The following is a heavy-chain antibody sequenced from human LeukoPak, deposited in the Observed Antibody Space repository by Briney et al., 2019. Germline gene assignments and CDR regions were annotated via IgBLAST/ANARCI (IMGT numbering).Heavy chain of an antibody. V-gene: IGHV3-23*01. D-gene: IGHD4-17*01. CDR2: ISGSGGST. CDR1: GFTFSSYA. Sequence: GGSLRLSCAASGFTFSSYAMSWVRQAPGKGLEWVSAISGSGGSTYYADSVKGRFTISRDNAKNSLYLQMNSLRAEDTAVYYCARVVYGDYASYFDYWGQGTLVTVSS. J-gene: IGHJ4*02. CDR3: ARVVYGDYASYFDY.